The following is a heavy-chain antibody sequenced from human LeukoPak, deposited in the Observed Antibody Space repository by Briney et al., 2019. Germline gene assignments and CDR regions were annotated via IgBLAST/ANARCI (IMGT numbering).Heavy chain of an antibody. CDR3: GREYSSSSGRLFDY. CDR1: GYTFTGYY. CDR2: INPKSGGT. V-gene: IGHV1-2*02. D-gene: IGHD6-6*01. Sequence: ASVKVSCKASGYTFTGYYMHWVRQAPGQGLEWMGWINPKSGGTNYAQKFQGRVTITRDTSISTAYMELSGLRSDDTAVYYCGREYSSSSGRLFDYWGPGTLVTVSS. J-gene: IGHJ4*02.